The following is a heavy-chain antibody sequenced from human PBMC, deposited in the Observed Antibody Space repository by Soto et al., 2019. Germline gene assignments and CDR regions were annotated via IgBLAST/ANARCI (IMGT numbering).Heavy chain of an antibody. CDR3: ASHVETAKGYYYGMDV. CDR1: GYSFTNYW. J-gene: IGHJ6*02. CDR2: INPADSES. V-gene: IGHV5-51*01. D-gene: IGHD5-18*01. Sequence: GESLKISCKGSGYSFTNYWIGWVRQMPGKGLEWMGIINPADSESTYSPCFQGQVTISADKSISTAYLQWSSLKASDTAMYYCASHVETAKGYYYGMDVWGQGTTVTVSS.